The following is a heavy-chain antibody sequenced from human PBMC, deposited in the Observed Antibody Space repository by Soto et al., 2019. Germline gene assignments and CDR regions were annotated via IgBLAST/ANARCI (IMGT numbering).Heavy chain of an antibody. CDR3: ARDSHHYYDSSGYPY. V-gene: IGHV3-48*02. CDR2: ISSSSSTI. Sequence: EVQLVESGGGLVQPGGSLRLSCAGSGFTFSSYSMNWVRQAPGKGLEWVSYISSSSSTIYYADSVKGRFTISRDNAKNSLYLQMNSLRDEDTAVYYCARDSHHYYDSSGYPYWGQGTLVTVSS. CDR1: GFTFSSYS. J-gene: IGHJ4*02. D-gene: IGHD3-22*01.